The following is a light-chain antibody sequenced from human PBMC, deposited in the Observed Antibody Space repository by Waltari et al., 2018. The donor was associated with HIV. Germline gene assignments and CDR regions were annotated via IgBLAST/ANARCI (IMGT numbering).Light chain of an antibody. CDR1: SSDVGGYNY. Sequence: PGQSITISCTGTSSDVGGYNYVSWYQQHPGQAPKLMIYEVSNRPSGVPNLFSGSKAGNTASLTIAGLPAEDEADYYCSSYTSSSTLEGVVFGGGTKLTVL. J-gene: IGLJ2*01. CDR3: SSYTSSSTLEGVV. CDR2: EVS. V-gene: IGLV2-14*01.